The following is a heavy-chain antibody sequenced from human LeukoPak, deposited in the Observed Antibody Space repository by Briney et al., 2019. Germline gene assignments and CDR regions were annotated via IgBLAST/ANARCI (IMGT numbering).Heavy chain of an antibody. J-gene: IGHJ4*02. CDR2: ISENSATK. CDR1: GFAFGSYS. CDR3: SRDRPRYFEY. Sequence: GGSLRLSCVGSGFAFGSYSMTWVRQAPGKGPEWISYISENSATKYYTDSVKGRFTVSRDNAQNLLFLQMNSLRVEDTAVYYCSRDRPRYFEYWGLGTLVTVSS. V-gene: IGHV3-48*01.